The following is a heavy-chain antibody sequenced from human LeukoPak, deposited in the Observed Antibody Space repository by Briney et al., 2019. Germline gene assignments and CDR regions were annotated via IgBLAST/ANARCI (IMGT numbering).Heavy chain of an antibody. CDR3: ARLGETAAFDY. CDR2: ISSSSSYI. CDR1: GFTFNSYS. V-gene: IGHV3-21*01. Sequence: GGSLRLSCAASGFTFNSYSMNWVRQAPGKGLEWVSSISSSSSYIYYADSVKGRFTISRDNAKNSLYLQMNSLRAEDTAVYYCARLGETAAFDYWGQGTLVTVSS. D-gene: IGHD5-24*01. J-gene: IGHJ4*02.